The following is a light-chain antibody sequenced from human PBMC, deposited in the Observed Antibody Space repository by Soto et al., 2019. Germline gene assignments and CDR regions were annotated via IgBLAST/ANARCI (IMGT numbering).Light chain of an antibody. CDR1: QSISSW. CDR2: KAS. CDR3: QHYASFSGT. V-gene: IGKV1-5*03. Sequence: DIQMTQSPSILSASVGDRFTITCRSSQSISSWLAWYQQKPGKAPKLLIYKASTLETGVPSRFSGSGSRTEFTLTISSLQPDDFATYYCQHYASFSGTFGQGTKVDI. J-gene: IGKJ1*01.